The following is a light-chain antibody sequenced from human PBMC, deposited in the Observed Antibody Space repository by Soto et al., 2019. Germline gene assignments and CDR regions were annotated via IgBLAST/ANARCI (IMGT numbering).Light chain of an antibody. CDR1: QDISNY. J-gene: IGKJ4*01. CDR3: QQYDNLPLP. Sequence: MQIIQSNSSLSASVGDRVTITCQASQDISNYLNWYQQKPGKAPKLLIYDASNLETGVPSRFSGSGSGTDFTFTIISLQPEDRATYYCQQYDNLPLPVGGGTKVDIK. V-gene: IGKV1-33*01. CDR2: DAS.